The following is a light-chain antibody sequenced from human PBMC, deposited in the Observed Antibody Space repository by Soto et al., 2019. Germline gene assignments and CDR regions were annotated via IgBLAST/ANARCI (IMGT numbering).Light chain of an antibody. J-gene: IGKJ5*01. CDR3: QQSYSTSIT. Sequence: DIQMTQSPSSLSASVGDRVTITCRTSQRISSYLNWYQQKPGKAPKLLIQAASSLQSGVPSRFSGSGSGTDFTLTISSLQPEDFATYYCQQSYSTSITFGQGTRREIK. CDR2: AAS. V-gene: IGKV1-39*01. CDR1: QRISSY.